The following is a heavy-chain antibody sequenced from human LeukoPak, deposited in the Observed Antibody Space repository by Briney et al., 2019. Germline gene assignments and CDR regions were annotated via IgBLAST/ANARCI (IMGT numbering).Heavy chain of an antibody. CDR1: GGSISSSSYY. CDR3: ARLRSRGFSRRSLYYYYYYMDV. D-gene: IGHD2-15*01. CDR2: IYYSGST. V-gene: IGHV4-39*07. J-gene: IGHJ6*03. Sequence: SETLSLTCTVSGGSISSSSYYWGWIRQPPGKGLEWIGSIYYSGSTYYNPSLKSRVTISVDTSKNQFSLKLSSVTAADTAVYYCARLRSRGFSRRSLYYYYYYMDVWGKGTTVTISS.